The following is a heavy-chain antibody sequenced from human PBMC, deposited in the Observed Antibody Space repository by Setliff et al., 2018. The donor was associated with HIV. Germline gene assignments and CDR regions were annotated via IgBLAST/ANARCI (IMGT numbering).Heavy chain of an antibody. D-gene: IGHD5-18*01. CDR2: LYSGGST. Sequence: PSETLSLTCTVSGGSISSTSYYWAWVRQPPGKGLEWIGSLYSGGSTYYTPSLKSRVTISVDTSKNQFSLKLSSVTAADTAVYYCARGYSYGMDVWGKGTTVTVSS. CDR1: GGSISSTSYY. CDR3: ARGYSYGMDV. J-gene: IGHJ6*04. V-gene: IGHV4-39*07.